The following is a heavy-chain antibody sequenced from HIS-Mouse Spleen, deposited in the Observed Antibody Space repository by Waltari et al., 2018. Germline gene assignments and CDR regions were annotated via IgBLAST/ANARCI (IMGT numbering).Heavy chain of an antibody. CDR3: ARGLVAAGIFDY. V-gene: IGHV4-59*01. J-gene: IGHJ4*02. CDR2: IYYSGST. Sequence: QVQLQESGPGLVKPSETLSLTCTVSGGPISSYYWRWIRQPPGKGLEWIGYIYYSGSTNYNPSLKSRITISVDTSKNQFSLKLSSVTAADTAVYYCARGLVAAGIFDYWGQGTLVTVSS. CDR1: GGPISSYY. D-gene: IGHD1-26*01.